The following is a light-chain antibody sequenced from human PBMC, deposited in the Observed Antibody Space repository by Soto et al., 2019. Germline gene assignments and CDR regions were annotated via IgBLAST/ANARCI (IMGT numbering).Light chain of an antibody. Sequence: QSVLTQPASVSGSPGQSIAISCTGTSSDVGSYNYVSWYQHHPGKAPKVMIYDVSSRPSGVSNRFSGSKSGNTASLTISGLQAEDEADYYCISYTTISTYVFGTGPKVTVL. CDR1: SSDVGSYNY. J-gene: IGLJ1*01. V-gene: IGLV2-14*03. CDR3: ISYTTISTYV. CDR2: DVS.